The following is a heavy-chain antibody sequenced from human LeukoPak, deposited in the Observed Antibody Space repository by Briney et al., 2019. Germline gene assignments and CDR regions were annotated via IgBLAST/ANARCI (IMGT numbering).Heavy chain of an antibody. CDR2: ISSSGSTI. Sequence: PGRPLRLSCAASGFTFSSYEMNWVRQAPGKGLEWVSHISSSGSTIYYADSVKGRFTISRDNAKNSLYLQMNSLRAEDTAVYYCAELGITMIGGVWGKGTTVTISS. J-gene: IGHJ6*04. CDR3: AELGITMIGGV. V-gene: IGHV3-48*03. CDR1: GFTFSSYE. D-gene: IGHD3-10*02.